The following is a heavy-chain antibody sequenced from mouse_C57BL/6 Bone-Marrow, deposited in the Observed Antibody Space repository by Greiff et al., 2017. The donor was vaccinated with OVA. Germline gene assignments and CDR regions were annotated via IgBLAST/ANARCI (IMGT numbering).Heavy chain of an antibody. J-gene: IGHJ1*03. Sequence: VKLQQPGAELVKPGASVKMSCKASGYTFTSYWITWVKQRHGQGLEWIGDLYPGSGSPNYNEKFKSKDTLTVDTSSSTAYMQLSSLTSEYSAVDYCARGGGRYFDVCGTGTTVTVSS. CDR2: LYPGSGSP. V-gene: IGHV1-55*01. CDR1: GYTFTSYW. D-gene: IGHD1-1*02. CDR3: ARGGGRYFDV.